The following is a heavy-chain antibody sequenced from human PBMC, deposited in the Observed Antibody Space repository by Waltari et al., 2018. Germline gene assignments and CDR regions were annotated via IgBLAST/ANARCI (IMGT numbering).Heavy chain of an antibody. CDR2: ISGSGGST. D-gene: IGHD3-3*01. CDR3: AKSGLQSSGFGYFFDY. V-gene: IGHV3-23*04. CDR1: GFPFASSA. J-gene: IGHJ4*02. Sequence: ELQLVESGGGLVQPGGSLRLSCAASGFPFASSAMTWVRQAPGKGLEWVSGISGSGGSTYYADSVKGRFTISRDNSESTLYLQMNSLRAEDTAVYYCAKSGLQSSGFGYFFDYWGQGTLVTVSA.